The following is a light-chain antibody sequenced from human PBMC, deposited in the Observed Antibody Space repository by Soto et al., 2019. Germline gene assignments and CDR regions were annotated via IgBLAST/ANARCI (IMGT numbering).Light chain of an antibody. Sequence: EIVLTQSPGTLSLSPGERATLSCRASQSVSSSYLAWYQQKPGQAPRLLIYDASSRATVIPDRFSGSGSGTDFTLTISRLEPEEFAVYYWQQYGSSPSITFGQGTRLEIK. J-gene: IGKJ5*01. CDR1: QSVSSSY. CDR2: DAS. CDR3: QQYGSSPSIT. V-gene: IGKV3-20*01.